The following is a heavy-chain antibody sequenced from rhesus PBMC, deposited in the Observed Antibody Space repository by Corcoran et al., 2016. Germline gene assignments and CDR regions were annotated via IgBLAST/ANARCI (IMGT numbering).Heavy chain of an antibody. J-gene: IGHJ5-2*02. CDR2: IVGDSPSP. V-gene: IGHV3-115*02. CDR1: GVTCRGYE. CDR3: ARHRSLDV. Sequence: EVQLAESGGGLVQHGGSLRLSCVATGVTCRGYEMHWVRQAPGRGLESVSVIVGDSPSPRYADSVQGRFTISRDNANNSLSLQMNSLRAENTAVYYCARHRSLDVWGRGILVTVSS.